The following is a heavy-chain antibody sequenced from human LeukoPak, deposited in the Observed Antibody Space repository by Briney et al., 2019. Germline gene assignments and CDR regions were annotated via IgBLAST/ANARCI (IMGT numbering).Heavy chain of an antibody. D-gene: IGHD6-13*01. Sequence: PSETLSLTCTVSGDSISNSGYYWDWIRQSPGKGLEWIGSINHSGTTYYEPSLKSRVTISVDASENQFSLKLSSVTAADTTIYYCARKKLVARGYFDFWGRGIPVTVSS. CDR3: ARKKLVARGYFDF. CDR1: GDSISNSGYY. V-gene: IGHV4-39*01. CDR2: INHSGTT. J-gene: IGHJ4*02.